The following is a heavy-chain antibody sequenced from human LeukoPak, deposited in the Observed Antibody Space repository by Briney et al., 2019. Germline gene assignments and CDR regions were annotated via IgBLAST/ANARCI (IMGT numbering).Heavy chain of an antibody. J-gene: IGHJ4*02. D-gene: IGHD3-3*01. V-gene: IGHV3-23*01. CDR1: GFNFNTYA. CDR2: ISGSGGST. Sequence: PGGSLRLSCVASGFNFNTYAIHWVRQAPGRGLEWVSPISGSGGSTYYADSVKGRFTISRDNSKNTLYLQMNSLRAEDTAVYYCAKFTHDFWSVAYLDYWGQGTLVTVSS. CDR3: AKFTHDFWSVAYLDY.